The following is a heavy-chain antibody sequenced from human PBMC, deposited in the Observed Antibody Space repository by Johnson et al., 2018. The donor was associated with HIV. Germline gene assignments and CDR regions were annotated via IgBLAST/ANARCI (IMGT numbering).Heavy chain of an antibody. CDR1: GFTFSSYG. D-gene: IGHD2-15*01. Sequence: VQLVESGGGVVQPGRSLRLSCAASGFTFSSYGMHWVRQAQGKGLEWVAVIWYDGSNKYYADSVKGRFTISRDNSKNTLYLQMNSLRAEDTAVYYCAREGRGAPHDAFDIWGQGTMVTVSS. V-gene: IGHV3-30*19. CDR2: IWYDGSNK. CDR3: AREGRGAPHDAFDI. J-gene: IGHJ3*02.